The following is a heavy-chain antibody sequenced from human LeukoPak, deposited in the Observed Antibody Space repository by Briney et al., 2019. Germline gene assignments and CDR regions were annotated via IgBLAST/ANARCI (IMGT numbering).Heavy chain of an antibody. CDR2: IYTSGNT. CDR1: GGSISSYY. Sequence: SETLSLTCTVSGGSISSYYWSWIRQSPGKGLEWIGYIYTSGNTNYNPSLKSRVTISVDTSKNQFSLKLSSVTAADTAVYYCARCQSRFDNWFDPWGQGTLVTVSS. D-gene: IGHD3-3*01. V-gene: IGHV4-4*09. J-gene: IGHJ5*02. CDR3: ARCQSRFDNWFDP.